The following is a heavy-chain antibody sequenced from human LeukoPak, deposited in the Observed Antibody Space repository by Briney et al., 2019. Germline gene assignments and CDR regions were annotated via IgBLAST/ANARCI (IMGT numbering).Heavy chain of an antibody. CDR2: IYSGGST. J-gene: IGHJ4*02. Sequence: GGSLRLSCVASGFTVSSNYMSWVRQAPGKGLEWVSVIYSGGSTYYADSVKGRFTISRDNSKNTLYLQMNSLRAEDTAIYYCASYTCCGSRYFDYWGQGTLVTVSS. D-gene: IGHD2-2*01. CDR3: ASYTCCGSRYFDY. V-gene: IGHV3-53*01. CDR1: GFTVSSNY.